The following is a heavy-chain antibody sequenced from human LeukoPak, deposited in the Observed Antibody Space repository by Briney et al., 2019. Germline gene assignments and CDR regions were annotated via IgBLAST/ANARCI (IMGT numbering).Heavy chain of an antibody. D-gene: IGHD6-6*01. CDR3: ASGDKEYSSSSGWFDP. CDR1: GGSISSSSYY. J-gene: IGHJ5*02. CDR2: IYYSGST. V-gene: IGHV4-39*01. Sequence: SETLSLTCTVSGGSISSSSYYWGWIRQPPGKGLEWIGSIYYSGSTYYNPSLKSRVTISVDTSQNQFSLRLSSVTAADTAVYYCASGDKEYSSSSGWFDPWGQGTLVTVSS.